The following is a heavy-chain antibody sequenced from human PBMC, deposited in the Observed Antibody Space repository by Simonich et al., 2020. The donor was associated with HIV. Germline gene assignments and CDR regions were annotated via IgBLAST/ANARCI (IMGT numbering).Heavy chain of an antibody. CDR3: ARGPNTGGFDS. J-gene: IGHJ4*02. CDR1: GYTFTAYF. Sequence: QVQLVQSGAEVKEPGASVKVSCKASGYTFTAYFIHWVRQAPGQGLEWMGWNNPKRGGTNYAQDFQGRVTMTRDTSINTVYMEMTRLKSDDTAVYHCARGPNTGGFDSWGQGTLVTVSS. CDR2: NNPKRGGT. D-gene: IGHD3-10*01. V-gene: IGHV1-2*02.